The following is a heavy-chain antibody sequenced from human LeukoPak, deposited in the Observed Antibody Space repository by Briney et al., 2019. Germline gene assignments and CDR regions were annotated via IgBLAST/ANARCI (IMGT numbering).Heavy chain of an antibody. CDR3: AKVGVAGSGYYYFDY. CDR1: GYTFSSYA. Sequence: GGSLRLSCAASGYTFSSYAMSWVRQAPGEGLEWVSAISGSGGSTYHADSVKGRFTVSRDNSKNTLYLQMNSLRAEDTAVYYCAKVGVAGSGYYYFDYWGQGTLVTVSS. V-gene: IGHV3-23*01. D-gene: IGHD3-22*01. CDR2: ISGSGGST. J-gene: IGHJ4*02.